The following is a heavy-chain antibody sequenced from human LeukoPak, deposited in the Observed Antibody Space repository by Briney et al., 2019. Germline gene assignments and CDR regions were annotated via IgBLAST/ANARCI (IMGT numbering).Heavy chain of an antibody. J-gene: IGHJ6*03. CDR2: ISSSSSYI. V-gene: IGHV3-21*01. D-gene: IGHD3-10*01. Sequence: PGGSLRLSCAASGFTFSSYSMNWVRQAPGKGLEWVSSISSSSSYIYYADSVKGRFTISRDNAKNSLYLQMNSLRAEDTAVYYCATSMVLSYYMDVWGKGTTVTVSS. CDR3: ATSMVLSYYMDV. CDR1: GFTFSSYS.